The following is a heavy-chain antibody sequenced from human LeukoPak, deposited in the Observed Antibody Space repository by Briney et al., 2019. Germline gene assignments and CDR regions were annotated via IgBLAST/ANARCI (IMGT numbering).Heavy chain of an antibody. D-gene: IGHD2-8*02. Sequence: GGSLRLSCTVSGFSFSSFGMTWVRQTPGKSLEWVSTVSASGTDTHYADSVKGRFTISRDNAKNSLYLQMNSLRAEDTAVYYCARDLVPGTYDYWGQGTLVTVSS. V-gene: IGHV3-21*01. CDR2: VSASGTDT. CDR3: ARDLVPGTYDY. J-gene: IGHJ4*02. CDR1: GFSFSSFG.